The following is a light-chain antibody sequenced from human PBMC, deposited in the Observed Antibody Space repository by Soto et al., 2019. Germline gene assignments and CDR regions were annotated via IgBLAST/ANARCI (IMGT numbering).Light chain of an antibody. V-gene: IGLV1-47*02. CDR1: RFNIGRNY. J-gene: IGLJ1*01. CDR3: AVWDDSLSGYV. Sequence: QSVLTQPPSASETPGQRVTISCSGSRFNIGRNYVCWYHQLPGTAPKLLIYGNSQRPSAVPDRFSGSKSGTSASLAISGLRSEDEGDYYCAVWDDSLSGYVFGPGTK. CDR2: GNS.